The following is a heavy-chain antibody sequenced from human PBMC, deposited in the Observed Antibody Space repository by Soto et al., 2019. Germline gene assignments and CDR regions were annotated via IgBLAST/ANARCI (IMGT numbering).Heavy chain of an antibody. CDR2: ISHSGTS. V-gene: IGHV4-4*02. Sequence: QVQLQESGPGLVKPSGTLSLTCAVSGGSISSSHWWTWVRQSPGKGLEYIGEISHSGTSNSNPSLKSRFTLSVDKSKNHFSLTLTSVTAADTAVYYCARVVLTITRGAFDAGGQGTLVIVSS. CDR3: ARVVLTITRGAFDA. CDR1: GGSISSSHW. J-gene: IGHJ3*01. D-gene: IGHD3-9*01.